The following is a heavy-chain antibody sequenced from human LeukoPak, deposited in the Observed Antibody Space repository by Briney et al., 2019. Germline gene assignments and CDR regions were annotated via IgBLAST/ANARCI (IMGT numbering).Heavy chain of an antibody. CDR2: ISSSSSTI. J-gene: IGHJ3*02. D-gene: IGHD6-6*01. CDR1: GFTFSSYS. Sequence: GGSLRLSCAASGFTFSSYSMNWVRQAPGKGLEWVSYISSSSSTIYYADSVKGRFTISRDNAKNSLYLQMNSLRAEDTAVYYCARSSDTGDDAFDIWGQGTMVTVSS. V-gene: IGHV3-48*01. CDR3: ARSSDTGDDAFDI.